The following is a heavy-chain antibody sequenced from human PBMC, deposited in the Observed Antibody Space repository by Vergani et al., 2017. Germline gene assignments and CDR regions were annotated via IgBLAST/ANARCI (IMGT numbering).Heavy chain of an antibody. CDR3: ASLDIVVVPAAIKKNWFDP. CDR1: GFTFNQYG. CDR2: TWYDGNNK. Sequence: QVQLVESGGGVVQPGRSLRLSCAASGFTFNQYGMHWVRQAPGKGLEWVAVTWYDGNNKQYADSVKGRFTISRDNSKSTMYLQMNSLRAEDTAVYYCASLDIVVVPAAIKKNWFDPWGQGTLVTVSS. J-gene: IGHJ5*02. D-gene: IGHD2-2*01. V-gene: IGHV3-33*01.